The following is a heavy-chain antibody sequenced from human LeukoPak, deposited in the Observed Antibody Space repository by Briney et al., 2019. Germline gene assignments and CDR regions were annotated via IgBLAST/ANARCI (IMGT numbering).Heavy chain of an antibody. CDR3: VSFRGVGY. J-gene: IGHJ4*02. CDR2: ISYDGSNK. D-gene: IGHD3-10*01. CDR1: GFTFSNYA. Sequence: AGGSLRLSCAASGFTFSNYAMHWVRQAPGKGLEWVAVISYDGSNKYYADSVKGRFTISRDNSKNTLYLQMNSLRAEDTAVYYCVSFRGVGYWGQGTLVTVSS. V-gene: IGHV3-30-3*01.